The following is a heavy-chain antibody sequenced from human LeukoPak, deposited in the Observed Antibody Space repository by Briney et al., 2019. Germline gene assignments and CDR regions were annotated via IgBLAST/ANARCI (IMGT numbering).Heavy chain of an antibody. J-gene: IGHJ6*03. CDR3: ARDRVHYYYMDV. Sequence: PGGSLRLSCAASGFTFSSYWMSWVRQAPGKGLEWVSYISSSGSTIYYADSVKGRFTISRDNAKNSLYLQMNSLRAEDTAVYYCARDRVHYYYMDVWGKGTTVTISS. CDR1: GFTFSSYW. D-gene: IGHD6-6*01. V-gene: IGHV3-48*04. CDR2: ISSSGSTI.